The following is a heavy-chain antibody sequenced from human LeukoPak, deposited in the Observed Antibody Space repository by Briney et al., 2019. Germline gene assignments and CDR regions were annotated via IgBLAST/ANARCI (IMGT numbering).Heavy chain of an antibody. CDR1: GGSFSAYY. CDR3: ARAAYDYVWGSYRPRGLPFDY. Sequence: SETLSLTCAVYGGSFSAYYWSWIRQPPGKGLEWIGEINHSGSTNYNPSLKSRVTISVDTSKNQFSLKLSSVTAADTAVYYCARAAYDYVWGSYRPRGLPFDYWGQGTLVTVSS. V-gene: IGHV4-34*01. CDR2: INHSGST. D-gene: IGHD3-16*02. J-gene: IGHJ4*02.